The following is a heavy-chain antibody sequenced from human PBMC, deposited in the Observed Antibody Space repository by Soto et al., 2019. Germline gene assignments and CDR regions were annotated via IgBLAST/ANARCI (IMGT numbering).Heavy chain of an antibody. Sequence: EVQLVQSGAEVKKPGASLIISCEGSGYTFSTSWLAWVRQMPGKGLEWMGIIYPDDSDTRYSPSFQGQVTFSADKSIRTAYLQWRSLKASDTAMYYCARQRGKILSRQGPYGMDVWGQGTPVTVSS. CDR1: GYTFSTSW. V-gene: IGHV5-51*01. J-gene: IGHJ6*02. CDR3: ARQRGKILSRQGPYGMDV. D-gene: IGHD2-15*01. CDR2: IYPDDSDT.